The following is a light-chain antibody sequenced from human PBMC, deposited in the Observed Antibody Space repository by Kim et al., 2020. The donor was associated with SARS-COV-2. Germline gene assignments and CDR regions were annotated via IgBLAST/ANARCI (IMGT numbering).Light chain of an antibody. V-gene: IGKV3-11*01. CDR2: NAS. J-gene: IGKJ4*01. Sequence: VSPGELSTLSCRTSQSVSIYLSWYQQNPGQAPRLLMYNASNRAADIPARFSGSGSGTDFTLTISSLEPEDFVVYYCQQRSNWPLTFGGGTKVDIK. CDR1: QSVSIY. CDR3: QQRSNWPLT.